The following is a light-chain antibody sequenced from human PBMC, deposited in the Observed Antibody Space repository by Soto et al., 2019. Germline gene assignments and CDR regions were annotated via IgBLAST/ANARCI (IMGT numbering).Light chain of an antibody. Sequence: EILMTQSPATLSVSPGERATLSCRASQSVSSNLAWYQQKPGQAPRLLIYGASIRATGIPARFSGSGSGTEFTLTISSLQSEDFALYHCQQYNNWPPLTFGGGTKVEIK. CDR1: QSVSSN. CDR2: GAS. CDR3: QQYNNWPPLT. V-gene: IGKV3-15*01. J-gene: IGKJ4*01.